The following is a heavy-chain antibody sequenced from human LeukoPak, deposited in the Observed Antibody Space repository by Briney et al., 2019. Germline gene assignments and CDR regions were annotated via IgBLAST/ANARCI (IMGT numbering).Heavy chain of an antibody. J-gene: IGHJ4*02. CDR2: ISGSGGST. Sequence: GGSLRLSYAASGFTFSSYAMSWARQAPGKGLEWVSAISGSGGSTYYADSVKGRFTISRDNSKNTLYLQMNSLRAEDTAVYYCATTAALYYFDYWGQGTLVTVSS. V-gene: IGHV3-23*01. CDR3: ATTAALYYFDY. D-gene: IGHD2-2*01. CDR1: GFTFSSYA.